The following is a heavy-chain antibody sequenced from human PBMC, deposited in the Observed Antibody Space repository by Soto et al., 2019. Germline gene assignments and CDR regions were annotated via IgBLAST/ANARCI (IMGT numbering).Heavy chain of an antibody. Sequence: QITLKESGPTLVRPTQTLTLTCTFSGFSLSTTGVGVGWIRQTPGKAMEWLALIYWDDDKRYSPSLKSRLTITKDTSKNEVILTISNMDPVDTATYSCAQRLRDYGLGRERATYFDPWGQGTLVTVSS. CDR1: GFSLSTTGVG. CDR2: IYWDDDK. J-gene: IGHJ5*02. D-gene: IGHD3-10*01. CDR3: AQRLRDYGLGRERATYFDP. V-gene: IGHV2-5*02.